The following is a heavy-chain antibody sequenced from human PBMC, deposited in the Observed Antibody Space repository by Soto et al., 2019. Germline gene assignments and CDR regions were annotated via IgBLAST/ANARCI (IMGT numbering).Heavy chain of an antibody. D-gene: IGHD3-10*01. CDR1: GASISSYY. V-gene: IGHV4-59*01. CDR3: ARTYGRNFDN. J-gene: IGHJ4*02. CDR2: IYYSGST. Sequence: SETLSLTCTVSGASISSYYWSWIRQPPGKGLEWIGCIYYSGSTNYNPSLKSRVTLSVDTSKNQFSLKLSSVTAADTALYYCARTYGRNFDNWGQGILVTIAS.